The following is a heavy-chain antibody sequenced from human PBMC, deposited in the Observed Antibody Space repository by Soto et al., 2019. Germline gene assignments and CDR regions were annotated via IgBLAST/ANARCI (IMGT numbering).Heavy chain of an antibody. CDR3: AKNGYCSGTNCYAPCDP. D-gene: IGHD2-2*01. V-gene: IGHV3-23*01. CDR2: ISSSGDST. J-gene: IGHJ5*02. Sequence: EAQLLESGGGLVQPGGSLRLSCAASGFTFSTYAMSWVRKAPGKGLDWVSSISSSGDSTKYAASVKGRFTISRDNSKNTLYLQMNNLRDADTAIYYCAKNGYCSGTNCYAPCDPWGQGTLVTVSS. CDR1: GFTFSTYA.